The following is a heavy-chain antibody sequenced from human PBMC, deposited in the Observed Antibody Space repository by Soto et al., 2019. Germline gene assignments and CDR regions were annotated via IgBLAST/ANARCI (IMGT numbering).Heavy chain of an antibody. Sequence: SETLSLTCTVSGGSISSGGYYWSWIRQHPGKGLEWIGYIYYSGSTYYNPSLKSRVTISVDTSKNQFSLKLSSVTAADTAVYYCAGGVVAATRALDYWGQGTLVTVSS. J-gene: IGHJ4*02. CDR3: AGGVVAATRALDY. V-gene: IGHV4-31*03. D-gene: IGHD2-15*01. CDR2: IYYSGST. CDR1: GGSISSGGYY.